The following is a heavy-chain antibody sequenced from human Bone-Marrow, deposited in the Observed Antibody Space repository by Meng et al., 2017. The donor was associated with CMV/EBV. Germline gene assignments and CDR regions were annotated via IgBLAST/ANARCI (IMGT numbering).Heavy chain of an antibody. J-gene: IGHJ4*02. CDR3: AKLSLVVPAAPLDY. D-gene: IGHD2-2*01. Sequence: SGFTFSSYAVSWVRQAPGKGLEWVSAISGSGGSTYYADSVKGRFTISRDNSKNTLYLQMNSLRAEDTAVYYCAKLSLVVPAAPLDYWGQGTLVTVSS. V-gene: IGHV3-23*01. CDR1: GFTFSSYA. CDR2: ISGSGGST.